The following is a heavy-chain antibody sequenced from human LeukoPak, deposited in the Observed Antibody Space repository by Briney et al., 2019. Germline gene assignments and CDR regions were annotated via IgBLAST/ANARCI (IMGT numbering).Heavy chain of an antibody. CDR3: ARDSSEVAIGAFDI. Sequence: SETLSLTCAVSGGSISSSNWWSWVRQPPRKGLEWIGEIYHSGSTNYNPSLKSRVTISVDKSKNQFSLKLSSVTAADTAVYYCARDSSEVAIGAFDIWGQGTMVTVSS. J-gene: IGHJ3*02. V-gene: IGHV4-4*02. D-gene: IGHD5-24*01. CDR2: IYHSGST. CDR1: GGSISSSNW.